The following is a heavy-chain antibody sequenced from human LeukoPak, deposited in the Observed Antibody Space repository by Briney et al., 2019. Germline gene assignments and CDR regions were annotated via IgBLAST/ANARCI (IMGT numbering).Heavy chain of an antibody. CDR3: ANNHGGGSNSPLNWFDP. CDR2: ISGSGGST. Sequence: GGSLRLSCGASGFAFSSYAMSWVRQAPGKGLEWVSTISGSGGSTYYADSVKGRFTISRDNSKNTLYLQMNSLRAEDAALYYCANNHGGGSNSPLNWFDPWGQGTLVTVSS. D-gene: IGHD1-26*01. J-gene: IGHJ5*02. V-gene: IGHV3-23*01. CDR1: GFAFSSYA.